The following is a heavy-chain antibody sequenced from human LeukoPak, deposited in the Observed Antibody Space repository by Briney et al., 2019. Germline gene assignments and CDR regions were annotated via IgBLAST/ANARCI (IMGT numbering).Heavy chain of an antibody. CDR2: ISGSGGST. CDR3: ASSVGAAYYFDY. Sequence: GGSLRLSCAASGFTFSSYAMSWVRQAPGKGLEWVSAISGSGGSTYYADSVKGRFTISRDNAKNTLYPQMNSLRAEDTAVYYCASSVGAAYYFDYWGQGTLVTVSS. V-gene: IGHV3-23*01. D-gene: IGHD1-26*01. CDR1: GFTFSSYA. J-gene: IGHJ4*02.